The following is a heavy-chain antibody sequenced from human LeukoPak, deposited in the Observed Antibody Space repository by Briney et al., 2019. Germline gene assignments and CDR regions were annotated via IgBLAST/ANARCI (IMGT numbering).Heavy chain of an antibody. J-gene: IGHJ1*01. CDR1: GFTFISYA. CDR2: ISGSGVST. Sequence: PGGSLRLSCAASGFTFISYAMSWVRQAPGKGLEWVSGISGSGVSTYYADSVKGRFTISRDNSKNTLYLQMNSLRAEDTAVYYCAKEGSGWYETGGYFQHWGQGTLVTVSS. D-gene: IGHD6-19*01. V-gene: IGHV3-23*01. CDR3: AKEGSGWYETGGYFQH.